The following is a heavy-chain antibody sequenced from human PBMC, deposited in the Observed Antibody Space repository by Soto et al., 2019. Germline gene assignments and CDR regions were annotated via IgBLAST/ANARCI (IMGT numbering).Heavy chain of an antibody. CDR1: GGSVTSSNSY. D-gene: IGHD6-6*01. CDR3: AIQLGYFDY. J-gene: IGHJ4*02. V-gene: IGHV4-39*01. Sequence: SGTLSLTCTVSGGSVTSSNSYWGWIRQPPGKGLEWIGNIYYSGSTYYNPSLKSRVTISVDTSKNQFSLKLSSVTAADTAVYYCAIQLGYFDYWGQGTLVTVSS. CDR2: IYYSGST.